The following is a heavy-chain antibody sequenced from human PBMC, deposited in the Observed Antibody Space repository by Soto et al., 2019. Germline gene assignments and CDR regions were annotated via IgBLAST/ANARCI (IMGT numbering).Heavy chain of an antibody. CDR2: ISYGGVNK. V-gene: IGHV3-30-3*01. CDR3: AREESGDGRGHFDY. CDR1: EFTFSASV. Sequence: QVQLVESGGGVVQPGGSLRLSCADSEFTFSASVMHWVRQAPGKGLEWMAIISYGGVNKYYADSVKGRFTISRDISESTPYLQMNSLRTEDTAVYYCAREESGDGRGHFDYWGQGTLVSVSS. D-gene: IGHD2-15*01. J-gene: IGHJ4*02.